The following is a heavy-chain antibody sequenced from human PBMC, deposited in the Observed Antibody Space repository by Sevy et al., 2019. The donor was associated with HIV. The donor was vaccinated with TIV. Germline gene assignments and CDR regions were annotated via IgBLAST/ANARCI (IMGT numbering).Heavy chain of an antibody. CDR2: ISRYNT. V-gene: IGHV1-18*01. Sequence: ASVKVSCKASGYTFTNYGITWVRQAPGQGLEWMGWISRYNTNYAQHLKGRVTMTTDTSTSTVYMELRGLRSDDTAVYYCARAPSGSQGPGQYFQHWGQGTLVTVSS. J-gene: IGHJ1*01. CDR1: GYTFTNYG. CDR3: ARAPSGSQGPGQYFQH. D-gene: IGHD1-26*01.